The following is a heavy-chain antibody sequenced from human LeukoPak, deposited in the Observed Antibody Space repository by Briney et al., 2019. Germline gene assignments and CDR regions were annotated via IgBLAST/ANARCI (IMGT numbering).Heavy chain of an antibody. J-gene: IGHJ6*03. D-gene: IGHD4-17*01. CDR3: ARGITVTTYYYYYMDV. CDR1: GYTFNSYG. Sequence: ASVKVSCKASGYTFNSYGISWVRQAPGQGLEWMGWMNPNSGNTGYAQKFQGRVTMTRNTSISTAYMELSSLRSEDTAVYYCARGITVTTYYYYYMDVWGKGTTVTISS. CDR2: MNPNSGNT. V-gene: IGHV1-8*02.